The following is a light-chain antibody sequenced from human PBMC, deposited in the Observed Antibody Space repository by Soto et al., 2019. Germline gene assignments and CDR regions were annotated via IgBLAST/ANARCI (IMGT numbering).Light chain of an antibody. J-gene: IGLJ1*01. Sequence: QSALTQPPSASGSPGQSVTISCTGTSSDVGGYDYVSWYQHHPGKAPKLMIFEVNKRPSGVPDRFSGSKSGNTASLTVSGLLAEYEADYYCSSYAGNNNFEVFGTGTKVSVL. CDR3: SSYAGNNNFEV. CDR1: SSDVGGYDY. V-gene: IGLV2-8*01. CDR2: EVN.